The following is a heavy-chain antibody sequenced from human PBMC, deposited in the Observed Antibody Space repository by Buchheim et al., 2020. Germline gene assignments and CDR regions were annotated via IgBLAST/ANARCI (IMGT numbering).Heavy chain of an antibody. V-gene: IGHV4-34*01. CDR3: ARELNYGAFNY. Sequence: QVQLQQWGAGLLKPSETLSLTCAVYGGSFSDYYWSWIRQPPGKGLEWIGEINHSGSTNYNPSLKSRVTISVDTSKNQISLKLNSVTAADTAVYYCARELNYGAFNYWGQGTL. J-gene: IGHJ4*02. D-gene: IGHD1-7*01. CDR2: INHSGST. CDR1: GGSFSDYY.